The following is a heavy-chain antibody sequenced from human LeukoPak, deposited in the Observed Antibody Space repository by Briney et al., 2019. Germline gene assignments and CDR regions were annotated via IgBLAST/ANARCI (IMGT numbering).Heavy chain of an antibody. Sequence: ASVKVSCKASGYTFTSYGISWVRQAPGQGLEWMGWISAYNGNTNYAQKLQGRVTMTTDTSTSTAYMELRSLRSDDTAVYYCARGPLYNWNPPGGFDPWGQGTLVTVSS. D-gene: IGHD1-20*01. CDR3: ARGPLYNWNPPGGFDP. V-gene: IGHV1-18*01. CDR2: ISAYNGNT. J-gene: IGHJ5*02. CDR1: GYTFTSYG.